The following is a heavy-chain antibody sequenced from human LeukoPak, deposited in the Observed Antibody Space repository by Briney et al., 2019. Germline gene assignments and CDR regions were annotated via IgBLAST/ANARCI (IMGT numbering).Heavy chain of an antibody. CDR3: ARRRLRSDYYGMDL. J-gene: IGHJ6*02. V-gene: IGHV4-59*08. CDR2: IYHSGST. CDR1: GGSLSRYY. Sequence: SETLSLTCIVSGGSLSRYYWGWIRQPPAKGLEGIGYIYHSGSTNYNPSLNSRVTIPVDPSKNQFSLKLSSVTAADTAVYYCARRRLRSDYYGMDLWGQGTTVSVP. D-gene: IGHD4-17*01.